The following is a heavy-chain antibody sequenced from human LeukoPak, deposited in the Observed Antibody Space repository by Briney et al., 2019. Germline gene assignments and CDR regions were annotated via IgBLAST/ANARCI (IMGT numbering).Heavy chain of an antibody. CDR2: ISHSGDTT. CDR3: AKRSGGTFGFFDS. V-gene: IGHV3-23*01. CDR1: GFTFNNYA. D-gene: IGHD3-3*01. Sequence: GGSLRLSCAASGFTFNNYAMSWVRQAPGKGLEWVSAISHSGDTTHYADTVTGRFTIFRDNSKNTLFVQMNSLRAEDTAIYYCAKRSGGTFGFFDSWGRGTLVTVSS. J-gene: IGHJ4*02.